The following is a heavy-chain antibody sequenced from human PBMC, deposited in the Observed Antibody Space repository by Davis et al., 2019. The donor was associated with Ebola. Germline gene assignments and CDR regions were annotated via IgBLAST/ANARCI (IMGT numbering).Heavy chain of an antibody. Sequence: GESLKISCKGSGYTFTSYGISWVRQAPGQGLEWMGWISAYNGNTNYAQKLQGRVTMTTDTSTSTAYMELRSLRSDDTAVYYCARDRFAAGVLWFGELNRGRDYYYGMDVWGQGTTVTVSS. CDR2: ISAYNGNT. V-gene: IGHV1-18*04. CDR1: GYTFTSYG. D-gene: IGHD3-10*01. CDR3: ARDRFAAGVLWFGELNRGRDYYYGMDV. J-gene: IGHJ6*02.